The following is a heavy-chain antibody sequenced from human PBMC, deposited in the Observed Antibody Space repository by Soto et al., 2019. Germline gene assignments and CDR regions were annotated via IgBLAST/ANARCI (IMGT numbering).Heavy chain of an antibody. D-gene: IGHD4-17*01. CDR2: VYNSGST. CDR1: GGSISRYY. J-gene: IGHJ5*02. V-gene: IGHV4-59*01. Sequence: SETLSLTCTVSGGSISRYYWSWIRQPPGKGLEWIGYVYNSGSTIYNPSLKSRVTISVDTSKNQFSLNLSSVTAADTAVYYCVVDGGKTTVGDTWFNPWGQGTLVTVSS. CDR3: VVDGGKTTVGDTWFNP.